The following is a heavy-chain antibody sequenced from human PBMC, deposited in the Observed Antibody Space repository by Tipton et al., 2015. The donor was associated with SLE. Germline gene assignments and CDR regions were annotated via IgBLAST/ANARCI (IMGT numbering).Heavy chain of an antibody. Sequence: TLSLTCTVYGGSFSGYYWSWIRQPPGKGLEWIGEINHSGSTNYNPSLKSRVTISVDTSKNQFSLKLSSVTAADTAVYYCAGSSSSSIRCDPWGQGTLVTDSS. CDR3: AGSSSSSIRCDP. CDR1: GGSFSGYY. J-gene: IGHJ5*02. CDR2: INHSGST. V-gene: IGHV4-34*01. D-gene: IGHD6-13*01.